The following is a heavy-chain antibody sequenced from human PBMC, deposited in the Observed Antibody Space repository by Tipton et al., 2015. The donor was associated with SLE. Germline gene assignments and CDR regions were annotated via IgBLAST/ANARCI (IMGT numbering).Heavy chain of an antibody. CDR1: GYSISSGYY. V-gene: IGHV4-38-2*02. CDR2: FKYGGGT. CDR3: ARTLDALDI. J-gene: IGHJ3*02. Sequence: TLSLTCTVSGYSISSGYYWGWLRQPPGKGPEWIGTFKYGGGTYYNPSLQSRVVMSMDKSKNQFSLTLTAVTAADTAVYYCARTLDALDIWGQGTMVTVSS.